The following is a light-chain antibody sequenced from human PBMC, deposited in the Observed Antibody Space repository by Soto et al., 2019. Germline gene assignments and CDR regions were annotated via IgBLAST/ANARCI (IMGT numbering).Light chain of an antibody. CDR2: VAS. CDR1: QTISSNY. Sequence: EIVLTQSPATLXFSAAKTANLSCXXXQTISSNYLAWYQQKPGQAPRLLIYVASTRATGTPDRFSGSGSGTDFTLTISRLEPEDFAVYYCQRYGSSLPLTFGGGTKVDIK. J-gene: IGKJ4*01. CDR3: QRYGSSLPLT. V-gene: IGKV3-20*01.